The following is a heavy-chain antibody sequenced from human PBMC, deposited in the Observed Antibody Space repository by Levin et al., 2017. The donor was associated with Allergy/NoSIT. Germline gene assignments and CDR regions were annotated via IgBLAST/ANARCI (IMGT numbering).Heavy chain of an antibody. V-gene: IGHV4-61*02. J-gene: IGHJ5*02. Sequence: SETLSLTCTVSGDSISSGTYYWSWLRQPAGKGLEWIGRVYTSGSTNYNPSLKSRVTISVDTSKNQFSLNLTSVSAAATAVYYCARGPTGGLYSWFDPWGQGTLVAVSS. CDR3: ARGPTGGLYSWFDP. D-gene: IGHD2-2*02. CDR1: GDSISSGTYY. CDR2: VYTSGST.